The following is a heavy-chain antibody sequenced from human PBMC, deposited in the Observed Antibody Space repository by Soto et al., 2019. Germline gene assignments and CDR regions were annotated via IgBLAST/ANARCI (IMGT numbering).Heavy chain of an antibody. D-gene: IGHD6-13*01. CDR1: GFTFSSYP. Sequence: QVQLVESGGGVVQPGRSLRLSCAASGFTFSSYPMHWVRQDPGKGLEWVAFISYDESNKYYADSVKGRFTISRDNSKNTLYLQMNSLRAEDTAVYYCARVRGSSWYDCAFDIWGQGTMVTVSS. CDR3: ARVRGSSWYDCAFDI. CDR2: ISYDESNK. V-gene: IGHV3-30-3*01. J-gene: IGHJ3*02.